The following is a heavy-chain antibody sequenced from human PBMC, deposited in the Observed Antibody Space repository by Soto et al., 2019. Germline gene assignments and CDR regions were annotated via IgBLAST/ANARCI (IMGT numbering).Heavy chain of an antibody. Sequence: GGSLRLSFAASGFTFGSYWMSWVRQGPGKGLEWVANIKEDGSEKYYVDSVKGRFTISRDNDKNSLFLQMNSLRAEDTAVHYCARDSVRGYYDSSGYFTALDYWGQGNLVTVSS. J-gene: IGHJ4*02. CDR3: ARDSVRGYYDSSGYFTALDY. CDR1: GFTFGSYW. V-gene: IGHV3-7*01. D-gene: IGHD3-22*01. CDR2: IKEDGSEK.